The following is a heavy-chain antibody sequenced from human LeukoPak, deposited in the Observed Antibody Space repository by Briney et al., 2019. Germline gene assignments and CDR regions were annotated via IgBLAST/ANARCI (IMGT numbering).Heavy chain of an antibody. J-gene: IGHJ2*01. D-gene: IGHD3-22*01. CDR2: NHTSRST. CDR3: ARGGRGVQYYYDSTGHFDL. Sequence: SHTLSLTCTVSGGSISSGSYYWSWIRQPAAKGLEWVGRNHTSRSTNYNPSLKSRLTISVDTSKSQFSLKLSSVTAADTAVYYCARGGRGVQYYYDSTGHFDLWGRGTLVTVSS. CDR1: GGSISSGSYY. V-gene: IGHV4-61*02.